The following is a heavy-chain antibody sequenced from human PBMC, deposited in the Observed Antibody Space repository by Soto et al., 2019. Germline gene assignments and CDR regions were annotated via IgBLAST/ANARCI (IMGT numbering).Heavy chain of an antibody. CDR1: GGSMGSYY. D-gene: IGHD5-12*01. CDR3: ARQSNGNDYDYYYFHVDV. CDR2: IYYSGST. J-gene: IGHJ6*04. Sequence: PSGTIYLACTVPGGSMGSYYWSWIRQPPGKGLEWNGYIYYSGSTNYNPSLKSRVTISVDTSKNQFSLKLSSVTAADTAVYYFARQSNGNDYDYYYFHVDVCGKGTTVTVSS. V-gene: IGHV4-59*08.